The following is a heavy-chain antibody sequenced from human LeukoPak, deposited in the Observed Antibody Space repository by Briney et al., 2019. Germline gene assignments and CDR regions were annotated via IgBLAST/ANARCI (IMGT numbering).Heavy chain of an antibody. V-gene: IGHV3-23*01. J-gene: IGHJ5*02. Sequence: GGSLRLSCAASGFTFSSYWMHWVRQAPGKGLVWVSGISGNGVTTYYADSVKGRFTISRDNSRNTLYLQMNSLRAEDTAVYYCAIKSPSTETSPPWGQGTLVTVSS. CDR1: GFTFSSYW. CDR2: ISGNGVTT. D-gene: IGHD4-17*01. CDR3: AIKSPSTETSPP.